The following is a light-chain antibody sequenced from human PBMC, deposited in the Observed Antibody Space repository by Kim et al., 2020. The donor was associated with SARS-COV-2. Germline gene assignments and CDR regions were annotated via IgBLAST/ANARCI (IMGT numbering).Light chain of an antibody. V-gene: IGKV1-6*01. Sequence: ASVGDRVTITCRASQVIGSELGWYQQTQGKAPKLLIFATSSLQPGVPSRFSGSGSATNFTLTISSLQPEDFATYYCLHDYTYPLTFGQGTRLEIK. CDR3: LHDYTYPLT. CDR2: ATS. J-gene: IGKJ5*01. CDR1: QVIGSE.